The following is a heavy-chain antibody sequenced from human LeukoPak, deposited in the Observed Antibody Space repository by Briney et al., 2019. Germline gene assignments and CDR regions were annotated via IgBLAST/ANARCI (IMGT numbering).Heavy chain of an antibody. D-gene: IGHD3-22*01. V-gene: IGHV1-8*01. CDR3: ARLGDSSGYYGMDV. CDR2: MNPNSGNT. CDR1: GYTFTSYD. J-gene: IGHJ6*02. Sequence: ASVKVSCKASGYTFTSYDINWVRQATGQGLEWMGWMNPNSGNTGYAQKFQGRVTMTRNTSISTAYMELSSLRSEDTAVYYCARLGDSSGYYGMDVRGQGTTVTVSS.